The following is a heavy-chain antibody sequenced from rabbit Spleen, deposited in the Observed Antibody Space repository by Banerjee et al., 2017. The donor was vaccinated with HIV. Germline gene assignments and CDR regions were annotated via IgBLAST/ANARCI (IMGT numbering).Heavy chain of an antibody. CDR1: GLDFSSRYW. V-gene: IGHV1S40*01. CDR3: ARDTGTSFSSYGMDL. CDR2: INAATAKP. J-gene: IGHJ6*01. Sequence: QSLEESGGDPVKPGASLTLTCKASGLDFSSRYWICWVRQAPGKGLEWIACINAATAKPVYATWAKGRFTISRTSSTTVTLRMPSLTAADRATYFCARDTGTSFSSYGMDLWDPGTLVTVS. D-gene: IGHD7-1*01.